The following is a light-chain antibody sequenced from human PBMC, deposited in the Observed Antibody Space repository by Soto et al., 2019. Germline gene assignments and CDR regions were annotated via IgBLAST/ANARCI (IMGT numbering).Light chain of an antibody. J-gene: IGLJ1*01. Sequence: QSALTQPASVSASPGQSITISCTGTLSDVGGYNYVSWYQQHPGKAPKLMIYEVSNRPSGISNRFSGSKSGNTASLTISGLQAEDEADYYCNSYTSSSTYVFGTGTQLTVL. CDR2: EVS. CDR1: LSDVGGYNY. CDR3: NSYTSSSTYV. V-gene: IGLV2-14*01.